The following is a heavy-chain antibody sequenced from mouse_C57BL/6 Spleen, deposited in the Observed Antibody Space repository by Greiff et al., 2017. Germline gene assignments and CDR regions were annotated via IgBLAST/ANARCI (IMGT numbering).Heavy chain of an antibody. V-gene: IGHV1-55*01. Sequence: VQLQQPGAELVKPGASVKMSCKASGYTFTSYWITWVKQRPGQGLEWIGDIYPGSGSTNYNEKFKSKATLTVDTSSSTAYMQLSSLTSEDSAVYYCARGIRKLGSYFDYWGQGTTLTVSS. D-gene: IGHD4-1*01. J-gene: IGHJ2*01. CDR2: IYPGSGST. CDR3: ARGIRKLGSYFDY. CDR1: GYTFTSYW.